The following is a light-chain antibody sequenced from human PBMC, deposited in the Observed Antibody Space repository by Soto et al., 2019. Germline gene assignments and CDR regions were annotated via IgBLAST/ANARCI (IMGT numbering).Light chain of an antibody. CDR2: DAS. Sequence: EIVLTQSPATLSLSPGERATLSCRASQSVSSYLAWYQQKPGQAPRLLIYDASNRATGIPARFSGSGSGTAFTLTISSLEPEEFAVYYCQQRSNWPLYTFGQGTKLEIK. J-gene: IGKJ2*01. CDR3: QQRSNWPLYT. CDR1: QSVSSY. V-gene: IGKV3-11*01.